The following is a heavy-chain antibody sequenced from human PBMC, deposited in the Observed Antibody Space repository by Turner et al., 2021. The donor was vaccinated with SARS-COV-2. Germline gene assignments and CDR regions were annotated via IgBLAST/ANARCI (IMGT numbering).Heavy chain of an antibody. V-gene: IGHV1-8*01. J-gene: IGHJ5*02. CDR2: MNPNSGNT. CDR1: GYTFTSYD. D-gene: IGHD3-22*01. Sequence: QVQLVQSGAEVKKPGASVKVSCKASGYTFTSYDINWVRQATGQGLEWMGWMNPNSGNTGYAQKFQGRVTMTRNTSISTAYMELSSLRSEDTAVYYCARARGVDYYDSTGQRFDPWGQGTLVTVSS. CDR3: ARARGVDYYDSTGQRFDP.